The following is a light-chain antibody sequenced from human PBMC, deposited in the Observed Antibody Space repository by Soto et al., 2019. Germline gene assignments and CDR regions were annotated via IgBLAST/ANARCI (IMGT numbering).Light chain of an antibody. CDR3: KQYDSYSWT. J-gene: IGKJ1*01. V-gene: IGKV1-5*01. CDR2: DVY. CDR1: QSVSNW. Sequence: DIQMTQSPSTLSASVGERVTITCRASQSVSNWLAWYQQKPGKAPKLLIYDVYSLESGVPSRFSGSGSGTEFILNIRSLQPDDFATYYCKQYDSYSWTFDQGTKVDNK.